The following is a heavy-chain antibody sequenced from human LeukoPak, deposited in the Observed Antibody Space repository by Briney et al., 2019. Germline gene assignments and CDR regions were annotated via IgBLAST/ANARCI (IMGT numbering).Heavy chain of an antibody. J-gene: IGHJ6*04. CDR2: IIPIFGTA. CDR3: ARELVSSIPDYYYGMDV. CDR1: GATFSSYG. V-gene: IGHV1-69*13. Sequence: RASVKVSCKASGATFSSYGTSWDRQPPGQGLEWMGGIIPIFGTANYAQKFQGRVTITADESTSTDYMELSRLRSEDTAVYYCARELVSSIPDYYYGMDVWGKGTTVTVSS. D-gene: IGHD2-2*01.